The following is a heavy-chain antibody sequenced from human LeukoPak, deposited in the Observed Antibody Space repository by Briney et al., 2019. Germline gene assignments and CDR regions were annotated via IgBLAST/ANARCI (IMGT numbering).Heavy chain of an antibody. CDR3: ARGIAARPGNWFDP. Sequence: SETLSLTSAVYGGSFSGYYWSWIRQPPGKGLEWIGEINHSGSTNYNPSLKSRVTISVDTSKNQFSLKLSSVTAADTAVYCCARGIAARPGNWFDPWGQGTLVTVSS. D-gene: IGHD6-6*01. CDR1: GGSFSGYY. CDR2: INHSGST. V-gene: IGHV4-34*01. J-gene: IGHJ5*02.